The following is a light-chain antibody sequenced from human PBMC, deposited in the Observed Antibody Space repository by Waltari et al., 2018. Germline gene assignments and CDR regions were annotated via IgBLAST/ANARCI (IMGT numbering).Light chain of an antibody. J-gene: IGKJ4*01. CDR2: GAS. CDR3: QQYNNWPLT. V-gene: IGKV3-15*01. Sequence: EIVMTQSPATLSMSPGERATLSCRASQSVSSNLAWYQQKRGQAPRLLIYGASTRATGIPARFSGSGSGTEFTLTISSMQSEDFAVYYCQQYNNWPLTVGGGTKVEIK. CDR1: QSVSSN.